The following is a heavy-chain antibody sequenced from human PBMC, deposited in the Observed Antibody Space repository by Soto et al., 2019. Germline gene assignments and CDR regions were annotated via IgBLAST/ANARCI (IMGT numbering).Heavy chain of an antibody. Sequence: QVQLMESGGGVVQPGRSLRLSCAASRFTFTNYGLHWVRQAPGKGLEWVAVISHDGINKYYEDSVKGRFTISRDTSKNTLYLQMNSLRPEDTAVYFCAKDRGYEILDSWGQGTQVTVSS. CDR3: AKDRGYEILDS. CDR1: RFTFTNYG. D-gene: IGHD5-12*01. CDR2: ISHDGINK. V-gene: IGHV3-30*18. J-gene: IGHJ4*02.